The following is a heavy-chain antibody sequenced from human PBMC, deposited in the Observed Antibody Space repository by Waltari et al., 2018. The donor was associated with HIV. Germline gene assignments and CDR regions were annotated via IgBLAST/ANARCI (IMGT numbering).Heavy chain of an antibody. Sequence: EVQLVESGGGLVKPGGSLRLSCAASGFTSSSYSMNGVRQPPGKGVEWVSSISSSSSYIYYADSVKGRFTISRDNAKNSLYLQMNSLRAEDTAVYYCARRANYYGMDVWGQGTTVTVSS. CDR2: ISSSSSYI. V-gene: IGHV3-21*01. CDR3: ARRANYYGMDV. J-gene: IGHJ6*02. CDR1: GFTSSSYS.